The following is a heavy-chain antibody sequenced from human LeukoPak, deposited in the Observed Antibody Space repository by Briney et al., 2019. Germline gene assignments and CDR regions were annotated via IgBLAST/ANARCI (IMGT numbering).Heavy chain of an antibody. CDR1: GGSISSYY. V-gene: IGHV4-59*01. CDR2: IYCSGST. D-gene: IGHD4-17*01. CDR3: ARDYGDYESNAFDI. J-gene: IGHJ3*02. Sequence: SETLSLTCTVSGGSISSYYWSWIRQPPGKGLEWIGYIYCSGSTNYSPSLKSRVTISVDTSKNQFSLKLSSVTAADTAVYYCARDYGDYESNAFDIWGQGTMVTVSS.